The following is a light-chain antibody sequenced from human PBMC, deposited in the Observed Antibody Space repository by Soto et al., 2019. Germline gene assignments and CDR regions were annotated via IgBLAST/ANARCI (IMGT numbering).Light chain of an antibody. CDR1: QSISGY. J-gene: IGKJ2*01. Sequence: DIQMTQSPSSLSTSAGDRVTITCRASQSISGYLNWYQQKPGKAPKLLIYRASTLQSGVPSRFSGSGSGTDFTLTISSLQPEDCATYYCQQSYNSPFTFGQGTKLEI. CDR2: RAS. V-gene: IGKV1-39*01. CDR3: QQSYNSPFT.